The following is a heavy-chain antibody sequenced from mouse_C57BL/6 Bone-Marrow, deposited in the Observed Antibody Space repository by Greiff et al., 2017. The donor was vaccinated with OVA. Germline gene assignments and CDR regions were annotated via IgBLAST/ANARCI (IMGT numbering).Heavy chain of an antibody. CDR1: GYTFTDYE. V-gene: IGHV1-15*01. CDR3: TRSYNNYYAMDY. J-gene: IGHJ4*01. D-gene: IGHD2-5*01. CDR2: IDPETGGT. Sequence: VQLQQSGAELVRPGASVTLSCKASGYTFTDYEMHWVKQTPVHGLEWIGAIDPETGGTAYNQKFKGKAILTADKSSSTAYMELRSLTSEDSAVYYCTRSYNNYYAMDYWGQGTSVTVSA.